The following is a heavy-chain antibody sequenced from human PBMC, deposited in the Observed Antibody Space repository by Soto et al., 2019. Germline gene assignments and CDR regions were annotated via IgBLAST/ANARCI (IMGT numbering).Heavy chain of an antibody. CDR3: AREGYSSSSGSRGNWFEP. V-gene: IGHV1-8*01. CDR2: MSPNSANT. CDR1: GYTFTSYD. Sequence: LVKVSFKASGYTFTSYDINWVRQATGQGLEWMGWMSPNSANTGYAQKFQGRVTMTRNTSISTAYMELSSLRSEDTAVYYCAREGYSSSSGSRGNWFEPWGQGTMVTVSS. J-gene: IGHJ5*02. D-gene: IGHD6-6*01.